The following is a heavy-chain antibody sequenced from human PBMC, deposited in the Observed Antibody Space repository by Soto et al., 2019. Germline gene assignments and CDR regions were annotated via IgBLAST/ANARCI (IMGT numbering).Heavy chain of an antibody. CDR1: GFTFTSSA. Sequence: ASVKVSCKASGFTFTSSAVQWVRQARGQRLEWIGWIVVGSGNTNYAQKFQERVTITRDMSTSTAYMELSSLRSEDTAVYYCAVGYCSSTSCYSPYYYYGMDVWGQGTTVTVSS. CDR2: IVVGSGNT. CDR3: AVGYCSSTSCYSPYYYYGMDV. J-gene: IGHJ6*02. V-gene: IGHV1-58*01. D-gene: IGHD2-2*01.